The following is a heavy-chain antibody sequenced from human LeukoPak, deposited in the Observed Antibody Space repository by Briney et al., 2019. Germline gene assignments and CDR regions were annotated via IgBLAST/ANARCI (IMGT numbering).Heavy chain of an antibody. J-gene: IGHJ5*02. D-gene: IGHD3-22*01. V-gene: IGHV1-18*01. CDR2: ISAYNGNT. CDR1: GYTFTSYG. Sequence: ASVKVSCKASGYTFTSYGISWVRQAPGQGLEWMGWISAYNGNTNYAQKLQGRVTMTTDTSTSTAYMELRSLRSDDTAVYYCAREATVPYSSGYYFWFDPWGQGTLVTVSS. CDR3: AREATVPYSSGYYFWFDP.